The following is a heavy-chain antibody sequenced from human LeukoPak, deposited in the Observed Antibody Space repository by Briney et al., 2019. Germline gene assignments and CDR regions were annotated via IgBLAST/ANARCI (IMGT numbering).Heavy chain of an antibody. D-gene: IGHD3-3*01. CDR2: ISSSSSYI. Sequence: KPGGSLRLSCAASGFTFSSYSMNWVRQAPGKGLEWVSSISSSSSYIYYADSVKGRFTISRDNAKNSLYLQMNSLRAEDTAVYYCARDWLSYDFWSGRGTTENWFDPWGQGTLVTVSS. CDR1: GFTFSSYS. CDR3: ARDWLSYDFWSGRGTTENWFDP. J-gene: IGHJ5*02. V-gene: IGHV3-21*01.